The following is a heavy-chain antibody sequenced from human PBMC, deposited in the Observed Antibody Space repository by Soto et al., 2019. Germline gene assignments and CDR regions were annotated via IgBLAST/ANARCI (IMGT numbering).Heavy chain of an antibody. D-gene: IGHD5-18*01. CDR1: GGSISSGGYY. Sequence: SETLSLTCTVSGGSISSGGYYWSWIRQHPGKGLEWIGYIYYSGSTYYNPSLKSRVTISVDTSKNQFSLKLSSVTAADTAVYYCARTAAMAPFDYWGQGTLVTVSS. V-gene: IGHV4-30-4*08. CDR3: ARTAAMAPFDY. CDR2: IYYSGST. J-gene: IGHJ4*02.